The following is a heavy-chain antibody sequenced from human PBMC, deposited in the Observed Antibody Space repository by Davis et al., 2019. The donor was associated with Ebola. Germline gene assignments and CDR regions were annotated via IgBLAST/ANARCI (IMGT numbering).Heavy chain of an antibody. CDR3: ARHPAHYYYDSSGYWSYYYYMDV. J-gene: IGHJ6*03. CDR2: IYYSGST. CDR1: GGSISSGGYY. V-gene: IGHV4-61*08. D-gene: IGHD3-22*01. Sequence: SETLSLTCTVSGGSISSGGYYWSWIRQHPGKGLEWIGYIYYSGSTNYNPSLKSRVTISVDTSKNQFSLKLSSVTAADTAVYYCARHPAHYYYDSSGYWSYYYYMDVWGKGTTVTVSS.